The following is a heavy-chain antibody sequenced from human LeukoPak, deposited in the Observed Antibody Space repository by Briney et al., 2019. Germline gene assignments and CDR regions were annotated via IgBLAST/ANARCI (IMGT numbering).Heavy chain of an antibody. CDR3: ARGSGGIVVVVAATSWYFDL. Sequence: KPSETLSLTCAVYGGSFSGYYWSWIRQPPGKGLEWIGEINHSGGTNYNPSLKSRVTISVDTSKNQLSLKLSSVTAADTAVYYCARGSGGIVVVVAATSWYFDLWGRGTLVTVSS. CDR2: INHSGGT. CDR1: GGSFSGYY. J-gene: IGHJ2*01. V-gene: IGHV4-34*01. D-gene: IGHD2-15*01.